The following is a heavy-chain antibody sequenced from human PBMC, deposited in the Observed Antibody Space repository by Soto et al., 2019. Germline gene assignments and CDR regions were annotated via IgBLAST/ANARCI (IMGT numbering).Heavy chain of an antibody. CDR3: ARVKASGVNFDY. CDR1: GGSISSYY. V-gene: IGHV4-59*12. Sequence: SETLSLTCTVSGGSISSYYWSWVRQPPGKGLEWIGEIYHSGSTNYNPSLKSRVTISVDKPKNQFSLKLSSVTAADTAVYYCARVKASGVNFDYWGQGTLVTVSS. J-gene: IGHJ4*02. CDR2: IYHSGST. D-gene: IGHD3-10*01.